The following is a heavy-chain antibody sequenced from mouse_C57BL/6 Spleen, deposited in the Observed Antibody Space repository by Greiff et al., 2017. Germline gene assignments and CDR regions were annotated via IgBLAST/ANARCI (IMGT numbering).Heavy chain of an antibody. CDR1: GFSFNTYA. CDR2: IRSKSNNYAT. V-gene: IGHV10-1*01. Sequence: GGGLVQPKGSLKLSCAASGFSFNTYAMNWVRQAPGKGLEWVARIRSKSNNYATYYADSVKDRFTISRDDSESMLYLQMNNLKTEDTAMYYCVRQGDGYYDYAMDYWGQGTSVTVSS. D-gene: IGHD2-3*01. J-gene: IGHJ4*01. CDR3: VRQGDGYYDYAMDY.